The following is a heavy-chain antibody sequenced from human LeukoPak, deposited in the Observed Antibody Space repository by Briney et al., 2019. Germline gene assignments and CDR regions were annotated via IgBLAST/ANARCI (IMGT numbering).Heavy chain of an antibody. Sequence: PGGSLRLSCAAPGFSFSYYYMGWVRQAPGKGLEWVANIKPDGSEKYYVDSVKGRFTISRDNAENSLYLQMDGLRAEDTAVYYCARDDGIRTTDYWGQGTLVTVSS. CDR2: IKPDGSEK. CDR3: ARDDGIRTTDY. J-gene: IGHJ4*02. CDR1: GFSFSYYY. V-gene: IGHV3-7*04. D-gene: IGHD4-11*01.